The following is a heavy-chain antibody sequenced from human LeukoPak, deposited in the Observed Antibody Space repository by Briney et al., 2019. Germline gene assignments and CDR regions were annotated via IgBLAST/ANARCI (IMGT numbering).Heavy chain of an antibody. D-gene: IGHD3-22*01. J-gene: IGHJ4*02. CDR1: GGTFSSYA. Sequence: GASVKVSCKASGGTFSSYAISWVRQAPGQGLEWMGGIIPIFGTANYAQKFQGRVTITADESTSTAYMELSSLRSEDTAVYYCARTALRHSSGYYYDWGQGTLVTVSS. CDR2: IIPIFGTA. V-gene: IGHV1-69*13. CDR3: ARTALRHSSGYYYD.